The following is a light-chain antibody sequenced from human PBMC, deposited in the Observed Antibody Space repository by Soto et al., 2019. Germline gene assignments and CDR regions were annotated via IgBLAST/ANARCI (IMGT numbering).Light chain of an antibody. CDR2: GAS. CDR3: QQYGSSPLYT. Sequence: EIVLTQSPGTLSLSPGERATLSCRASQSVRSSYFAWYQQKTGQAPRLLIYGASSRATGIPDRFSGSGSGTDFTLTISRLEPEDFAVYYCQQYGSSPLYTFGQGTKLEIK. CDR1: QSVRSSY. V-gene: IGKV3-20*01. J-gene: IGKJ2*01.